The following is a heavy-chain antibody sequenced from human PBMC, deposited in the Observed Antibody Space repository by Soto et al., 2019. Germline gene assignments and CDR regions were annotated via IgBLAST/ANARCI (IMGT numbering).Heavy chain of an antibody. V-gene: IGHV4-39*01. CDR3: AGGLSSSWPRGVVY. CDR1: GGSISSSSYY. CDR2: IYYSGST. D-gene: IGHD6-13*01. J-gene: IGHJ4*02. Sequence: SETLSLTCTVSGGSISSSSYYWGWIRQPPGKGLEWIGSIYYSGSTYYNPSLKSRVTISVDTSKNQFSLKLSSVTAADTAVYYCAGGLSSSWPRGVVYWGQGTLVTVSS.